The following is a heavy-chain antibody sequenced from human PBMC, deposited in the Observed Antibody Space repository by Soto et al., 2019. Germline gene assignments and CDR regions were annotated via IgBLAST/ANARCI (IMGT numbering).Heavy chain of an antibody. Sequence: SVKVSCKASGGTFSSYAIDWVRQAPGQRLEWMGGINPIFGTTKYAQNFQGRFTITADESTSTAYMELRSLRSEDTAVYYCARRLQYDTSIFCYVFWGQGTLVTVSS. CDR1: GGTFSSYA. V-gene: IGHV1-69*13. CDR3: ARRLQYDTSIFCYVF. J-gene: IGHJ4*02. CDR2: INPIFGTT. D-gene: IGHD3-22*01.